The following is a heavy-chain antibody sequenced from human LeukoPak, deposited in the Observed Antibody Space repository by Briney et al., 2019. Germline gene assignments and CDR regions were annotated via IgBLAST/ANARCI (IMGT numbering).Heavy chain of an antibody. D-gene: IGHD6-19*01. Sequence: GGSLRLSCAASGFSVSRKYMSWVRQTPGKGLEWVSLICSGDTTYYADSVKGRFTISRDNSKNTLYLQMNSLRAEDTAVYYCATVLSDSRGWYHFDNWGQGTLVTVSS. J-gene: IGHJ4*02. V-gene: IGHV3-53*01. CDR3: ATVLSDSRGWYHFDN. CDR1: GFSVSRKY. CDR2: ICSGDTT.